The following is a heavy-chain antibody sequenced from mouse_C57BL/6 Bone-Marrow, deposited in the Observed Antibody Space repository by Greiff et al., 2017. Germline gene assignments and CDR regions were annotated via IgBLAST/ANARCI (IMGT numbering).Heavy chain of an antibody. J-gene: IGHJ1*03. CDR2: IHPSDSDT. D-gene: IGHD2-4*01. CDR1: GYTFTSYW. Sequence: QVQLKQPGAELVKPGASVKVSCKASGYTFTSYWMHWVKQRPGQGLEWIGRIHPSDSDTNYNQKFKGKATLTVDKSSSTAYMQLSSLTSEDSAAYYCANIYYEYDDPVWGTGTTVTVSS. CDR3: ANIYYEYDDPV. V-gene: IGHV1-74*01.